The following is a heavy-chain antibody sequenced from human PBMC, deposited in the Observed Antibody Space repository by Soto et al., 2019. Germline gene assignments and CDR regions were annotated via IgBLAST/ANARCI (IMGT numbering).Heavy chain of an antibody. J-gene: IGHJ4*02. Sequence: SETLSLTCPFSGVSISSGGYYWSWIRQHPGKGLEWIGYIYYSGSTYYNPSLKSRVTISVDTSKNQFSLKLSSVTAADTAVYYCARGPTYSSGYMDYWGQGTLVTVSS. CDR2: IYYSGST. CDR1: GVSISSGGYY. D-gene: IGHD3-22*01. V-gene: IGHV4-31*03. CDR3: ARGPTYSSGYMDY.